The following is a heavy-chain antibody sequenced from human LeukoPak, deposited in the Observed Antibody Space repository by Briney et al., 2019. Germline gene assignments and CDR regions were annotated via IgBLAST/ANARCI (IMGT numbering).Heavy chain of an antibody. J-gene: IGHJ4*02. CDR3: ARGLGY. CDR1: GGSFSGYY. V-gene: IGHV4-34*01. CDR2: INHSGST. D-gene: IGHD7-27*01. Sequence: SETLSLTCAVHGGSFSGYYWSWIRQPPGKGLEWIGEINHSGSTNYNPSLKSRVTISVDTSKNQFSLKLSSVTAADTAVYYCARGLGYWGQGTLVTVSS.